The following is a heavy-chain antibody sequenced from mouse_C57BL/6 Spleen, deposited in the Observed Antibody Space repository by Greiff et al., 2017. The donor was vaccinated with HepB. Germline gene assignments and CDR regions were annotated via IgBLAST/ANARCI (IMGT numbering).Heavy chain of an antibody. Sequence: QVQLTQSGAELVRPGASVKLSCKASGYTFTDYYINWVKQRPGQGLEWIARIYPGSGNTYYNEKFKGKATLTAEKSSSTAYMQLSSLTSEDSAVYFCARPYYDGSSYWYVDVWGTGTTVTVSS. CDR1: GYTFTDYY. CDR2: IYPGSGNT. CDR3: ARPYYDGSSYWYVDV. J-gene: IGHJ1*03. V-gene: IGHV1-76*01. D-gene: IGHD1-1*01.